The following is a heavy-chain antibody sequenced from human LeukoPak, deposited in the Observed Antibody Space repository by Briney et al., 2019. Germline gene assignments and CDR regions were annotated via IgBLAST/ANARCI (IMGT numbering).Heavy chain of an antibody. CDR3: ARGLVGATRERALDY. J-gene: IGHJ4*02. D-gene: IGHD1-26*01. Sequence: GGSLRLSCAASGFTFSSYSMNWVRQAPGKGLEWVSSFSSSSYIYYADSVKGRFTISRDNAKNSLYLQMNSLRAEDTAVYYCARGLVGATRERALDYWGQGTLVTVSS. V-gene: IGHV3-21*01. CDR1: GFTFSSYS. CDR2: FSSSSYI.